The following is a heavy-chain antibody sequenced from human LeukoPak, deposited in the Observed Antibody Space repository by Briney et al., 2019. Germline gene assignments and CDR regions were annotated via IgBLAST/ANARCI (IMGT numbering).Heavy chain of an antibody. CDR1: GFTFSSYE. CDR3: AREVYSSGWSGRTYYCYYMDV. J-gene: IGHJ6*03. Sequence: PGGSLRLSCAASGFTFSSYEMHWVRQAPGKGLEWVSYISSSGSIIYYADSVKGRFTISRDNSKNTLYLQMNSLRAEDTAVYYCAREVYSSGWSGRTYYCYYMDVWGKGTTVTVSS. D-gene: IGHD6-19*01. V-gene: IGHV3-48*03. CDR2: ISSSGSII.